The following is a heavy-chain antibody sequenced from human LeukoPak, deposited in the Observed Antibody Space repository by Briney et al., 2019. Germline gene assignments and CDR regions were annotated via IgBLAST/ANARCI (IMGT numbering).Heavy chain of an antibody. V-gene: IGHV1-69*04. CDR3: ASTAAQFEFDY. J-gene: IGHJ4*02. Sequence: PVKVSCKASGGTFSSYAISWVRQAPGQGLEWMGRIIPILGIANYAQKFQGRVTITADKSTSTAYMELSSLRSEDTAVYYCASTAAQFEFDYWGQGTLVTVSS. CDR2: IIPILGIA. CDR1: GGTFSSYA. D-gene: IGHD6-6*01.